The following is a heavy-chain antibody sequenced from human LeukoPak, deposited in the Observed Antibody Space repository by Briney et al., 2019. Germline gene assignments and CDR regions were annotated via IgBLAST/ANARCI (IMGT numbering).Heavy chain of an antibody. J-gene: IGHJ2*01. D-gene: IGHD1-26*01. CDR3: AKWVVGSRYFDL. CDR1: GFTFSIYA. Sequence: GGSLRLSCAASGFTFSIYAMNWVRQAPGKGLEWVSSISANGGETHYADSVKGRFTISRDNSKNTLYLQMNSLRAEDTAVYYCAKWVVGSRYFDLWGRGTLVTVSS. V-gene: IGHV3-23*01. CDR2: ISANGGET.